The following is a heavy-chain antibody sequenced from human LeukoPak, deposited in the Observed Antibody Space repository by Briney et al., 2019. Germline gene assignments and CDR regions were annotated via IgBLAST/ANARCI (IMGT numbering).Heavy chain of an antibody. J-gene: IGHJ4*02. V-gene: IGHV4-34*01. D-gene: IGHD3-22*01. CDR3: ARGRYYYDSSGYYVDY. CDR2: INHSGST. Sequence: SETLSLTCAAYGGSFSGYYWSWIRQPPGKGLEWIGEINHSGSTNYNPSLKSRVTISVDTSKNQFSLKLSSVTAADTAVYYCARGRYYYDSSGYYVDYWGQGTLVAVSS. CDR1: GGSFSGYY.